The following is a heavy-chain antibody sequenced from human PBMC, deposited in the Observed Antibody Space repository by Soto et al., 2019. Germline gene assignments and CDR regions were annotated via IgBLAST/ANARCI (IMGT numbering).Heavy chain of an antibody. CDR3: AGRTYG. CDR1: GFDVSSNY. CDR2: IYSGGTT. J-gene: IGHJ3*01. D-gene: IGHD4-17*01. V-gene: IGHV3-53*04. Sequence: EVQLVESGGGLVQPVGSLRLSCAASGFDVSSNYMSWVRQAPGKGLEWVSLIYSGGTTYYPDSVKGRFTISRHSSKNTLYLQMNSLRVEDTAVYYCAGRTYGWGQGTMVTVSA.